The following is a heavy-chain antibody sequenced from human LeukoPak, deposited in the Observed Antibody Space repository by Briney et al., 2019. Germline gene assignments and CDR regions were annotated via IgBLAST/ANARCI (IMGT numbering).Heavy chain of an antibody. CDR3: ARADCGGDCYSYWYFDL. V-gene: IGHV3-13*01. Sequence: GGSLRLSCAASGFTLSDHDMHWVRQPIGKGLEWGSAIGTAGYTYYPGSEQGRFTISRENAKNSLYLQINNLRAGGTAVYYCARADCGGDCYSYWYFDLWGRGTLVTVSS. CDR2: IGTAGYT. J-gene: IGHJ2*01. CDR1: GFTLSDHD. D-gene: IGHD2-21*02.